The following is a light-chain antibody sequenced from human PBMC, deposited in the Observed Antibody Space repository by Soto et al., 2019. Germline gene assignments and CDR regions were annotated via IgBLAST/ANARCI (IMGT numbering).Light chain of an antibody. Sequence: DIQMTQSPSTLSASAGDRVTITCRASQTISSWLAWYQQKPGKDPKLLIYDASTLASGAPSRFSGSGSGTEFTLTISSLQPDDFATYYCQHYNSYPYTFGQGTELEIK. CDR2: DAS. CDR1: QTISSW. CDR3: QHYNSYPYT. V-gene: IGKV1-5*01. J-gene: IGKJ2*01.